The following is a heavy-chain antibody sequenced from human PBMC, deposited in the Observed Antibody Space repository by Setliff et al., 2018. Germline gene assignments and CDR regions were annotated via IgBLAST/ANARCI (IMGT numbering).Heavy chain of an antibody. CDR2: ISAYNGRT. Sequence: ASVKVSCKASDYTFTDYGIYWVRQAPGQGLEWMGWISAYNGRTNYAEKFHARVTMTTDTATSTAYMELRSLKSDDTAVYYCASPSAGWTKPFDVWGQGTMVTVSS. CDR1: DYTFTDYG. D-gene: IGHD6-19*01. V-gene: IGHV1-18*01. J-gene: IGHJ3*01. CDR3: ASPSAGWTKPFDV.